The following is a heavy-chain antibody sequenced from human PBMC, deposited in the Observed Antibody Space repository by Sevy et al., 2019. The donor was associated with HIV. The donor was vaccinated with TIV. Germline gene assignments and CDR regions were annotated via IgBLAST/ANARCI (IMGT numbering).Heavy chain of an antibody. D-gene: IGHD1-1*01. Sequence: GGSLRLSCTTSGFTFGDFSMNWVRQAPGKGLEWVAFLKSKALDGIIKHAASVKGRFTISRDDSKGIAYLQMNDLKSEDTGVYYCTRWKAAQSIFDYWGQGALVTVSS. CDR3: TRWKAAQSIFDY. CDR2: LKSKALDGII. J-gene: IGHJ4*02. V-gene: IGHV3-49*04. CDR1: GFTFGDFS.